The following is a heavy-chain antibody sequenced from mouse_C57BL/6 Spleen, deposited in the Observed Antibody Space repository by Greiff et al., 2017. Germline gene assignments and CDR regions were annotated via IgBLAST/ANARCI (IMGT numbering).Heavy chain of an antibody. J-gene: IGHJ2*01. Sequence: VQLQQSGAELVRPGASVKLSCTASGFNIKDDYLHWVQQRPEQGLEWIGWIYPENGDTDYASKFPGKATITAATSSITAYLQLSSLTAEDTAVYYCTTSLGSDFDYWGQGTTLTVSS. CDR1: GFNIKDDY. CDR3: TTSLGSDFDY. CDR2: IYPENGDT. D-gene: IGHD4-1*01. V-gene: IGHV14-4*01.